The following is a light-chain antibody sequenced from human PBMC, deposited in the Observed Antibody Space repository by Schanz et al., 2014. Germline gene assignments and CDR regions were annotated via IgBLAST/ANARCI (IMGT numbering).Light chain of an antibody. J-gene: IGLJ1*01. CDR2: FND. Sequence: QSVLTQPPSASGTPGQRVTISCSGSSSNIGSNSVNWYQQLPGTAPKVLIYFNDQRPSGVPDRFSASKSGTSASLAITGLQSEDEADYYCQSYDISLSVLYVFGTGTKLTVL. CDR3: QSYDISLSVLYV. V-gene: IGLV1-44*01. CDR1: SSNIGSNS.